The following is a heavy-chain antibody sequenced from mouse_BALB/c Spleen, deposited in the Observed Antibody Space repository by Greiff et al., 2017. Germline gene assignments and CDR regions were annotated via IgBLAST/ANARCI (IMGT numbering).Heavy chain of an antibody. D-gene: IGHD1-2*01. CDR1: GFTFSSYG. V-gene: IGHV5-6*02. Sequence: EVKLVESGGDLVKPGGSLKLSCAASGFTFSSYGMSWVRQTPDKRLEWVATISSGGSYTYYPDSVKGRFTISRDNAKNTLYLQMSSLKSEDTAMYYCARPSITTAYYAMDYWGQGTSVTVSS. J-gene: IGHJ4*01. CDR3: ARPSITTAYYAMDY. CDR2: ISSGGSYT.